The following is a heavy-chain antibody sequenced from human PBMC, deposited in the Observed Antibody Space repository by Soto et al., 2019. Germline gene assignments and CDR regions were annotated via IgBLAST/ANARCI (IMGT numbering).Heavy chain of an antibody. CDR1: GGSVSSGDYY. Sequence: QVQLQESGPGLVKPSETLSLTCTVSGGSVSSGDYYWSWIRQPPGKGLEWIGYIYYSGSTTYNPSPTYNPSLKSRVTISLDTSKNQFSLKLSSMTAADTAVYYCARYRPRTIYNSDYYYYGLDVWGLGTTVTVSS. CDR2: IYYSGST. J-gene: IGHJ6*02. D-gene: IGHD6-19*01. CDR3: ARYRPRTIYNSDYYYYGLDV. V-gene: IGHV4-61*08.